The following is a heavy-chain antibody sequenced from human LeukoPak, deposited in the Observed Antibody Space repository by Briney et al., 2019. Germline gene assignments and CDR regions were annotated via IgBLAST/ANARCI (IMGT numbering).Heavy chain of an antibody. J-gene: IGHJ5*02. CDR3: ARDHVVGLAPFDP. CDR2: ISAGNGNT. Sequence: ASVKVSCTASGYTFTSYAIHWVRQAPGQRLEWMGWISAGNGNTKYSQNFQGRVTFISNTSATTAFMELSSLRSEDAAVYYCARDHVVGLAPFDPWGQGTLVTVSS. CDR1: GYTFTSYA. V-gene: IGHV1-3*01. D-gene: IGHD2-15*01.